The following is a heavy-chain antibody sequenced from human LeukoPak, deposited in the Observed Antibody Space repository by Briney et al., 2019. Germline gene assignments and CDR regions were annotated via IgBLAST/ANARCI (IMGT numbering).Heavy chain of an antibody. Sequence: PGGSLRLSCAASGFTFSSDAMSWVRQAPGKGLEWVSAISGSGGSTYYADSVKGRFTISRDNSKNTLYLQMNSLRAEDTAVYYCGRNYYDSSGYYYFGIDYWGQGTLVTVSS. CDR2: ISGSGGST. J-gene: IGHJ4*02. D-gene: IGHD3-22*01. CDR3: GRNYYDSSGYYYFGIDY. V-gene: IGHV3-23*01. CDR1: GFTFSSDA.